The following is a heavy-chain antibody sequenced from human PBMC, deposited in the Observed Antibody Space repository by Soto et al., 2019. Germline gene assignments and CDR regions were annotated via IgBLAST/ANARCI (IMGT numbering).Heavy chain of an antibody. Sequence: QVRLVASGGGVVQPGRSLRLSCEVSGFIFQNYAMNWVRQAPCKGLEWVATITYEGRSKYYAESVKARFAISRDNSKSTLNLQMNTLRVDDSAIYYCAKSRGGSSSMGMDYWGQGTLVTVSS. CDR1: GFIFQNYA. J-gene: IGHJ4*02. V-gene: IGHV3-30*09. CDR2: ITYEGRSK. CDR3: AKSRGGSSSMGMDY. D-gene: IGHD2-15*01.